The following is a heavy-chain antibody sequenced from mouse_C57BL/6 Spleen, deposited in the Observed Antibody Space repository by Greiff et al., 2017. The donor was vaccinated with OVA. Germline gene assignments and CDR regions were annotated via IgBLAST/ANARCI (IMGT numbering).Heavy chain of an antibody. CDR3: ARWNLYDYDDYYAMDY. V-gene: IGHV1-9*01. Sequence: VQLVESGAELMKPGASVKLSCKATGYTFTGYWIEWVKQRPGHGLEWIGEILPGSGSTNYNEKFKGKATFTADTSSNTAYMQLSSLTTEDSAIYDGARWNLYDYDDYYAMDYWGQGTSVTVSS. CDR1: GYTFTGYW. D-gene: IGHD2-4*01. CDR2: ILPGSGST. J-gene: IGHJ4*01.